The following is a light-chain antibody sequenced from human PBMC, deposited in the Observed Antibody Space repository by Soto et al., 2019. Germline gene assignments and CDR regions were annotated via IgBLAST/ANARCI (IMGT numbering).Light chain of an antibody. V-gene: IGLV2-14*03. Sequence: QSVLTQPASVSGSPGQSITISCTGTSSDVGAYDYVSWYQQHPDKAPKLMIYEVSNRPSGVSNRFSGSKSVNTATLTIPGLQADDEADYYCGSYTSSSTRVFGTGTKVTVL. CDR1: SSDVGAYDY. CDR2: EVS. J-gene: IGLJ1*01. CDR3: GSYTSSSTRV.